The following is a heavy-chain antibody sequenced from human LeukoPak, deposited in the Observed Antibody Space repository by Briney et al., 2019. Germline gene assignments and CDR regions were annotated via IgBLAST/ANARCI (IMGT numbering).Heavy chain of an antibody. CDR1: GGSISSSSYY. D-gene: IGHD7-27*01. CDR3: AGLLGYRYFDL. Sequence: SETLSLTXTVSGGSISSSSYYWGWIRQPPGKGLEWIGSIYYSGSTYYNPSLKSRVTISVDTSKNQFSLKLSSVTAADTAVYYCAGLLGYRYFDLWGRGTLVTVSS. V-gene: IGHV4-39*01. J-gene: IGHJ2*01. CDR2: IYYSGST.